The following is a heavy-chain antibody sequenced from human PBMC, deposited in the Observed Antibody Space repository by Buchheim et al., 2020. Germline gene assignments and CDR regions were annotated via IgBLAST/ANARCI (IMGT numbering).Heavy chain of an antibody. CDR3: AREWWEYHLHSMSWFDP. CDR1: GGSISSSNW. J-gene: IGHJ5*02. Sequence: QVQLQESGPGLVKPSGTLSLTCAVSGGSISSSNWWSWVRQPPGKGLEWIGEIYHSGSTNYNPSLKSRVTISVDKSKNQFSLKLGSVTASTLAVYYCAREWWEYHLHSMSWFDPWGQGTL. D-gene: IGHD2-2*01. V-gene: IGHV4-4*02. CDR2: IYHSGST.